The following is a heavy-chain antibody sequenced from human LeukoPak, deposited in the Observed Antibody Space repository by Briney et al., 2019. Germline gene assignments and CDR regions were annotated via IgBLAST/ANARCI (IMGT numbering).Heavy chain of an antibody. CDR2: IYHSGST. J-gene: IGHJ4*02. V-gene: IGHV4-39*07. D-gene: IGHD2-2*01. CDR3: ARVTSDKVVDY. Sequence: PSETLSLTCTVSGGSISSSSYYWGWIRQPPGKGLEWIGSIYHSGSTYYNPSLKSRVTISVDTSKNQFSLKLSSVTAADTAVYYCARVTSDKVVDYWGQGTLVTVSS. CDR1: GGSISSSSYY.